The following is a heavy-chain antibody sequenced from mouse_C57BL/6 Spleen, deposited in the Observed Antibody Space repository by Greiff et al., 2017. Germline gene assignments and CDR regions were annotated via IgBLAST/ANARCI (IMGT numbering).Heavy chain of an antibody. J-gene: IGHJ3*01. Sequence: QVQLQQPGAELVKPGASVKLSCKASGYTFTSYWMHWVKQRPGQGLAWIGMIHPNSGSTNYNEKFKSKATLTVDKSSSTAYMQLSSLTSEDSAVYYCAREGDGPFAYWGQGTLVTVSA. CDR1: GYTFTSYW. CDR3: AREGDGPFAY. V-gene: IGHV1-64*01. CDR2: IHPNSGST. D-gene: IGHD2-3*01.